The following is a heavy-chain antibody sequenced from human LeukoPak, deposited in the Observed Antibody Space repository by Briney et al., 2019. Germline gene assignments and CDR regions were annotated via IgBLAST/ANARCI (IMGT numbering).Heavy chain of an antibody. Sequence: SVKVSCKASGGTFSSYAISWVRQAPGQGLEWMGGIIPIFGTANYAQKFQGRVTITTDESTSTAYMELSGLRSEDTAVYYCARAGSYYFVSWFDPWGQGTLVTVSS. J-gene: IGHJ5*02. CDR1: GGTFSSYA. D-gene: IGHD1-26*01. CDR2: IIPIFGTA. V-gene: IGHV1-69*05. CDR3: ARAGSYYFVSWFDP.